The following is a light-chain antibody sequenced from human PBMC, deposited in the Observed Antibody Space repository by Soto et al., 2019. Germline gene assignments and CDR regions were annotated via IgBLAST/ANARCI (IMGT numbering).Light chain of an antibody. CDR1: SSDVGGYDY. CDR3: SSHTSGNTRV. J-gene: IGLJ1*01. V-gene: IGLV2-14*01. Sequence: QSVLTQPASVSGSPGQSIAISYTGTSSDVGGYDYVSWYQQHPDKAPKLMIYEVTKRPSGVSNRFSGSKSGNTASLTISGLQPEDEADYYCSSHTSGNTRVFGSGTKLTVL. CDR2: EVT.